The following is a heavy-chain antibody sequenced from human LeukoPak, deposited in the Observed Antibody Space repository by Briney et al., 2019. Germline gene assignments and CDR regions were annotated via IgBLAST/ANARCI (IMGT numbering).Heavy chain of an antibody. Sequence: GGSLRLSCAASGFTFSSFGMHWVRQTPTKGLEWVAFIRHHGMNESYVYSVKGRFTISRDNSKHTLYLQMNSLRVEDTAVYYCAKDRRDYGDYGLGYWGQGTLVTVSP. CDR3: AKDRRDYGDYGLGY. V-gene: IGHV3-30*02. J-gene: IGHJ4*02. CDR1: GFTFSSFG. CDR2: IRHHGMNE. D-gene: IGHD4-17*01.